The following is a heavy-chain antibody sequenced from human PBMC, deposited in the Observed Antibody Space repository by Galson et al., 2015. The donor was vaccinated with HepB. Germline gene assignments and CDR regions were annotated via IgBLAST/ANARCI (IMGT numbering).Heavy chain of an antibody. Sequence: SVKVSCKASGGTFSSYAISWVRQAPGQGLEWMGGIIPIFGTANYAQKFQGRVTITADESTSTAYMELSSLRSEDTAVYYCAREGVYYYDSSGYFPFDYWGQGTLVTVSS. CDR2: IIPIFGTA. V-gene: IGHV1-69*13. CDR1: GGTFSSYA. CDR3: AREGVYYYDSSGYFPFDY. D-gene: IGHD3-22*01. J-gene: IGHJ4*02.